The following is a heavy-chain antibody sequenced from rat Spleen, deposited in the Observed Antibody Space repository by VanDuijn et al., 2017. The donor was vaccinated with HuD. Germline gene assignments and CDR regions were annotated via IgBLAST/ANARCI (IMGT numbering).Heavy chain of an antibody. J-gene: IGHJ2*01. V-gene: IGHV1-43*01. Sequence: QVQLQQSGTELAKPGSSVKISCEASGYSFTSYYISWIKQTTVQGLEYIGYIDTGSGVTNYNEKFKGKATLTVDKSSSTAFMQPSSPTPDDSAVYYCASRRFSSYVYVDDYWGQGVMVTVSS. D-gene: IGHD1-2*01. CDR2: IDTGSGVT. CDR3: ASRRFSSYVYVDDY. CDR1: GYSFTSYY.